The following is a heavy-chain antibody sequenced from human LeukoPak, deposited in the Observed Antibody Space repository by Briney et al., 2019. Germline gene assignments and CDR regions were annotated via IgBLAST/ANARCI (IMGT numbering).Heavy chain of an antibody. Sequence: PSETLSLTCTVSDGSISSSTYYWGWIRQPPGKGLEWVGSFYWSGNTYYNPSLKSRVTVLVDKSKNVFSLKLNSVTAADTAVYYCAGLWFGESNQRDYWGQGTLVTVSS. CDR3: AGLWFGESNQRDY. CDR2: FYWSGNT. D-gene: IGHD3-10*01. CDR1: DGSISSSTYY. V-gene: IGHV4-39*07. J-gene: IGHJ4*02.